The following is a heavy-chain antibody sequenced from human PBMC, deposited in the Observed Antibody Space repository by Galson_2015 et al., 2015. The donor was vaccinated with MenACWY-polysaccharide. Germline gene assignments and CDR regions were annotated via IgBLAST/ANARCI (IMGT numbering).Heavy chain of an antibody. Sequence: SLRLSCAASGFTFSNAWMSWVRQAPGKGLEWVGRIKSKTDGGTTDYAAPVKGRFTISRDDSKNTVYLQMNSLKTEDTAVYYCTTYLDTIVGVVQNAFDIWGQGTMVTVSS. CDR3: TTYLDTIVGVVQNAFDI. V-gene: IGHV3-15*01. CDR2: IKSKTDGGTT. D-gene: IGHD3-3*01. J-gene: IGHJ3*02. CDR1: GFTFSNAW.